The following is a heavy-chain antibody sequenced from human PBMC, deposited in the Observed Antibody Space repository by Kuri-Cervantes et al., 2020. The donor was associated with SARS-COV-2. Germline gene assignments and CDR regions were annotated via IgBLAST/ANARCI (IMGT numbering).Heavy chain of an antibody. CDR1: GFTFSSSA. CDR3: AKDGSTSGSYAY. Sequence: GGSLRLSCAASGFTFSSSAMSWVRQAPGKGLEWVSAISGYGDITHYADSVKGRFTISRNNSKNTLYLQMNSLRAEDTAVYYCAKDGSTSGSYAYWGQGTLVTVSS. D-gene: IGHD1-26*01. CDR2: ISGYGDIT. V-gene: IGHV3-23*01. J-gene: IGHJ4*02.